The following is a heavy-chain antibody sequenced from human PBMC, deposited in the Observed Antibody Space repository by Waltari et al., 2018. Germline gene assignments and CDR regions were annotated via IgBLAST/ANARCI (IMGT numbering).Heavy chain of an antibody. Sequence: EVQLVDSGGGLVQPGGSLRLSCAASGFTFSSYWLPWVRQAPGKGLVWVSRIKTDGSSTSYADSVKGRFTISRDNSKNTLYLQMNSLRAEDTAVYYCASYYGSGSYHLDYWGQGTLVTVSS. D-gene: IGHD3-10*01. J-gene: IGHJ4*02. CDR2: IKTDGSST. CDR1: GFTFSSYW. V-gene: IGHV3-74*01. CDR3: ASYYGSGSYHLDY.